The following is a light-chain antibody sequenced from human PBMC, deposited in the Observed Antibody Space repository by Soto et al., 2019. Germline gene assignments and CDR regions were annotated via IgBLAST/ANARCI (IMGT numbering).Light chain of an antibody. CDR2: DAS. V-gene: IGKV3-20*01. CDR3: QQYGSSPLT. CDR1: QSVSGY. J-gene: IGKJ4*01. Sequence: EIVLTQSPGTLSLSVGERATLSCRASQSVSGYLAWYQQTPGQAPRLLIYDASNRATGIPDRFSGSGSGTDLTLTSNRLEPEDFTVYYCQQYGSSPLTFGGGTTVDIK.